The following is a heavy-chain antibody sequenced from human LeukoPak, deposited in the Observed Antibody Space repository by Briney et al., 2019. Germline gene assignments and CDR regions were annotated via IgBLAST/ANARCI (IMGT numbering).Heavy chain of an antibody. CDR1: GYTFTSYD. D-gene: IGHD5-12*01. CDR3: ARDRPYSGYDFDAFDI. CDR2: ISAYNGNT. V-gene: IGHV1-18*01. J-gene: IGHJ3*02. Sequence: ASVKVSCKASGYTFTSYDINWVRQAPGQGLEWMGWISAYNGNTNYAQKLQGRVTMTTDTSTSTAYMELRSLRSDDTAVYYCARDRPYSGYDFDAFDIWGQGTMVTVSS.